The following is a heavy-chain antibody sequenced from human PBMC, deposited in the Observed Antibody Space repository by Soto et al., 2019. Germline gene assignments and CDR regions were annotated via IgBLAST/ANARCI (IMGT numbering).Heavy chain of an antibody. J-gene: IGHJ4*02. CDR1: GFTFSSYG. V-gene: IGHV3-30*18. Sequence: QVHLVESGGGVVQPGRSLRLSCAASGFTFSSYGIHWVRQAPGKGLEWLSIISNDGNHDYYTDSVKGRFTISRDNSKNTVYLQLNSLRAEDTAVYYCAKDADYGLGSYDPPDYWGQGTLVTVSS. CDR3: AKDADYGLGSYDPPDY. CDR2: ISNDGNHD. D-gene: IGHD3-10*01.